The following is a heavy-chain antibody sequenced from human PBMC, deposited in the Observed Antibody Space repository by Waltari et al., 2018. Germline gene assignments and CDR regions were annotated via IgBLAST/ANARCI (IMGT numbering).Heavy chain of an antibody. V-gene: IGHV3-49*04. J-gene: IGHJ3*02. Sequence: EVRLVESGGGLVQPGRYLSLPCTASGSPFGNLVMSWVTRPPGKGLEWVGFIRSKAYGGTTEYAASVKGRFTISRDDSKSIAYLQMNSLKTEDTAVYYCTQEEGSGWATDAFDIWGQGTMVTVSS. CDR3: TQEEGSGWATDAFDI. CDR2: IRSKAYGGTT. D-gene: IGHD6-19*01. CDR1: GSPFGNLV.